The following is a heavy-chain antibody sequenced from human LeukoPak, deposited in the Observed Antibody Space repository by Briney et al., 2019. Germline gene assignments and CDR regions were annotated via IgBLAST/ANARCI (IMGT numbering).Heavy chain of an antibody. V-gene: IGHV1-69*05. D-gene: IGHD3/OR15-3a*01. CDR1: GGTFSSYA. CDR3: ARDDLLDV. CDR2: IIPIFGTA. Sequence: SVKVSCKASGGTFSSYAISWVRQAPGQGLEWMGGIIPIFGTANYAQKFQGRVTMTTDTSTSTAYMELRSLRSDDTAVYYCARDDLLDVWGKGTTVTVSS. J-gene: IGHJ6*04.